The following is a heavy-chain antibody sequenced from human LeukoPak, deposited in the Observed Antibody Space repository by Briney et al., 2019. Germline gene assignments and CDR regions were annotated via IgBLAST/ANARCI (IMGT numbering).Heavy chain of an antibody. D-gene: IGHD3-22*01. Sequence: GTSVKVSCKASGFTFTSSAMQWVRQARGQRLEWIGWIVVGSGNTNYAQKFQERVTITRDMSTSTAYMELSSLRSEDTAVYYCAADIDYYDSSGYYWQFDYWGRGTLVTVSS. V-gene: IGHV1-58*02. CDR2: IVVGSGNT. CDR3: AADIDYYDSSGYYWQFDY. J-gene: IGHJ4*02. CDR1: GFTFTSSA.